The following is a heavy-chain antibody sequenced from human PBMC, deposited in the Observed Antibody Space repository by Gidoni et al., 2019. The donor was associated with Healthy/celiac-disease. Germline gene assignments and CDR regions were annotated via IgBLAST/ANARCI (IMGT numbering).Heavy chain of an antibody. CDR3: TREYMTTVTTWDYWYFDL. D-gene: IGHD4-17*01. CDR1: GFTFSGSA. V-gene: IGHV3-73*02. Sequence: EVQLVESGGGLVQPGGSLKLSCAASGFTFSGSAMPWVRQASGKGLEWVGRIRSKANSYATAYAASVKGRFTISRDDSKNTAYLQMNSLKTEDTAVYYCTREYMTTVTTWDYWYFDLWGRGTLVTVSS. CDR2: IRSKANSYAT. J-gene: IGHJ2*01.